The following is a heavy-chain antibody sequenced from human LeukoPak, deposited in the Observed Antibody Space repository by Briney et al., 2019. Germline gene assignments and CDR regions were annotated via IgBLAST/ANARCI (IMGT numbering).Heavy chain of an antibody. D-gene: IGHD2-2*01. CDR1: GYTFTSYD. J-gene: IGHJ4*02. Sequence: ASVKVSCKASGYTFTSYDINWVRQATGQGLEWMGWISAYNGNTNYAQKLQGRVTMTTDTSTSTAYMELRSLTSDDTAVYYCARDYCSSTSCFLDYWGQGTPVTVSS. CDR3: ARDYCSSTSCFLDY. CDR2: ISAYNGNT. V-gene: IGHV1-18*01.